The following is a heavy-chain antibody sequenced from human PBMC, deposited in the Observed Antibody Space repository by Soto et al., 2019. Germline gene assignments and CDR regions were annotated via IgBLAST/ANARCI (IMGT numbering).Heavy chain of an antibody. D-gene: IGHD3-3*01. Sequence: GGSLRLSCAASGLTFSSYAMSWVRQAPGKGLEWVSAISGSGGSTYYADSVKGRFTISRDNSKNTLYLQMNSLRAEDTAVYYCARVERGITIFGVVIPPFDYWGQG. CDR2: ISGSGGST. CDR1: GLTFSSYA. V-gene: IGHV3-23*01. J-gene: IGHJ4*02. CDR3: ARVERGITIFGVVIPPFDY.